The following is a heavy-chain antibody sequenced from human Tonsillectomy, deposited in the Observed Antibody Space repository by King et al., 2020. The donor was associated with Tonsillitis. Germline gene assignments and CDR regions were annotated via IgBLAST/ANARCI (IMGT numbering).Heavy chain of an antibody. V-gene: IGHV1-69*04. CDR1: GGTFSSYA. J-gene: IGHJ6*02. Sequence: VQLAQSGAEVKKPGSSVKVSCKASGGTFSSYAISWVRQAPGQGLEWMGRIIPILGIANYAQKFQGRVTITADKSTSTAYMELSSLRSEDTAVYYCARVYCSSTSCYYGMDVWGQGTTVTVSS. D-gene: IGHD2-2*01. CDR2: IIPILGIA. CDR3: ARVYCSSTSCYYGMDV.